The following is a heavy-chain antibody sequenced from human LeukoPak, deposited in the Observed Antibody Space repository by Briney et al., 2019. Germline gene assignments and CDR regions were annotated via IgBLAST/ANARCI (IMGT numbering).Heavy chain of an antibody. CDR3: ARIRLGTFDI. V-gene: IGHV3-74*01. Sequence: PGGSLRLSCAASRFSFSGYWMHWVRQAPGKGLVWVSRINFDEFTTTYADSVKGRFTISRDNSKNTLYVQMNSLRAEDTAVYYCARIRLGTFDIWGQGTMVTVSS. J-gene: IGHJ3*02. CDR1: RFSFSGYW. D-gene: IGHD4-17*01. CDR2: INFDEFTT.